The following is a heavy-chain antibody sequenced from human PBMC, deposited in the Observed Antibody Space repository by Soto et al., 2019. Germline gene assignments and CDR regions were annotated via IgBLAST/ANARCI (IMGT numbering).Heavy chain of an antibody. J-gene: IGHJ4*02. V-gene: IGHV4-34*01. CDR2: INHSGST. Sequence: SETLSLTCAVYGGSFSGYYWSWIRQPPGKGLEWIGEINHSGSTNYNPSLKSRVTISVDTSKNQFSLKLSSVTAADTAVYYCARVGLPLVTIFGVVIRACFDYRGQRTLVTVSS. CDR3: ARVGLPLVTIFGVVIRACFDY. CDR1: GGSFSGYY. D-gene: IGHD3-3*01.